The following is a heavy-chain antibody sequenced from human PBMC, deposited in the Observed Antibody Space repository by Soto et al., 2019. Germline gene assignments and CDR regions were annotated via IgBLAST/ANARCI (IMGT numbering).Heavy chain of an antibody. J-gene: IGHJ1*01. Sequence: QVQLVQSGTEVKKPGASVKVSCKASGYTFTDYGISWVRQAPGQGLEWMGWISAYNGNTNYAQKLQGXVXXXTDTXXXXXXXXXXXXXXXXXXVYYCARDTYGDYPVYFLHWGQGTLVTVSS. CDR3: ARDTYGDYPVYFLH. CDR1: GYTFTDYG. CDR2: ISAYNGNT. V-gene: IGHV1-18*01. D-gene: IGHD4-17*01.